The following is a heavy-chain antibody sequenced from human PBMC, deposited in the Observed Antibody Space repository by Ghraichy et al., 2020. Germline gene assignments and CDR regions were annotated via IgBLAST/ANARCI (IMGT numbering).Heavy chain of an antibody. Sequence: GGSLRLSCAASGFTFSTYSMHWVRQAPGKGLEWVAVISYDGSNKYYAASVKGRFTISRDNSMNTLYLQMNSLRPEDTAAYYCARDIKRSSWSYYYAMDVWGQGTTVTVSS. CDR2: ISYDGSNK. J-gene: IGHJ6*02. V-gene: IGHV3-30-3*01. CDR1: GFTFSTYS. D-gene: IGHD6-13*01. CDR3: ARDIKRSSWSYYYAMDV.